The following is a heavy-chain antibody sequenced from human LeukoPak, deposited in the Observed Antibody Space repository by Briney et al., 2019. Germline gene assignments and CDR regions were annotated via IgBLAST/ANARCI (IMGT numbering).Heavy chain of an antibody. V-gene: IGHV4-4*02. CDR1: GGSLSSNNW. D-gene: IGHD5-18*01. CDR3: ARDRGGYTYTHDY. CDR2: IYHDGST. Sequence: SETLSLTCAVSGGSLSSNNWWIWLRPSPEKGLEWIGEIYHDGSTNYNPSLKGRVTISMDKSTNQLSLKLNFVTAADTAVYYCARDRGGYTYTHDYWGQGTLVTVSS. J-gene: IGHJ4*02.